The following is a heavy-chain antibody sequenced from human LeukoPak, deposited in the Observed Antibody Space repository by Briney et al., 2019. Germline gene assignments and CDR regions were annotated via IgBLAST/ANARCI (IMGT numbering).Heavy chain of an antibody. V-gene: IGHV3-7*01. CDR3: ARECINGYYESSGYDL. J-gene: IGHJ4*02. CDR2: IKDDGSRK. CDR1: GFSLSGYW. Sequence: GGSLGLSCAASGFSLSGYWMTWVRQAPGKGLEWVANIKDDGSRKHDVDSARGRFTISRDNAKNSLYLDMNSLRAEDTAVYYCARECINGYYESSGYDLWGQGTLVTVSP. D-gene: IGHD3-22*01.